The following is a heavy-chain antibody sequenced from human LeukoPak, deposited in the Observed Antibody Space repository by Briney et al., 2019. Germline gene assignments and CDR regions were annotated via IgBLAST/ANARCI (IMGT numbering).Heavy chain of an antibody. D-gene: IGHD7-27*01. CDR3: AREDPTLGFDY. CDR1: GFTVSSDD. Sequence: GGSLRLSCAAFGFTVSSDDTHWGRQATGKGLEWVSAIGTAVDTYYPGSVKGRFTISRENAKNSLYLQLNSLRAEDTAVYYCAREDPTLGFDYWGQGTLVTVSS. CDR2: IGTAVDT. J-gene: IGHJ4*02. V-gene: IGHV3-13*01.